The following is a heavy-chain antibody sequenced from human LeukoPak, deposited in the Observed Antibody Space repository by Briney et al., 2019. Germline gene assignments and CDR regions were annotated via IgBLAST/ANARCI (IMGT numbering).Heavy chain of an antibody. J-gene: IGHJ4*02. CDR3: ARGGIFGVVKKIKNYFDY. Sequence: PSETLSLTCAVYGGSFSGYYWSWIRQPPGKGLEWIGEINHSGSTNYNPSLKSRVTISVDTSKNQFSLKLSSVTAADTAVYHCARGGIFGVVKKIKNYFDYWGQGTLVAVSS. CDR2: INHSGST. CDR1: GGSFSGYY. V-gene: IGHV4-34*01. D-gene: IGHD3-3*01.